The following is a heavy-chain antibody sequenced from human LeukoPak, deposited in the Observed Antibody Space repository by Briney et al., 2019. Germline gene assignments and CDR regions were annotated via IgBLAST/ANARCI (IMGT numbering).Heavy chain of an antibody. V-gene: IGHV3-43D*03. CDR3: AKDLFTYYYDSSGPFDY. CDR1: GFTFDDYA. Sequence: GGSLRLSCAASGFTFDDYAMHWVRQAPGKGLEWVSLISWDGGSTYYADSVKGRFTISRDNSKNSLYLQMNSLRAEDTALYYCAKDLFTYYYDSSGPFDYWGQGTLVTVSS. D-gene: IGHD3-22*01. CDR2: ISWDGGST. J-gene: IGHJ4*02.